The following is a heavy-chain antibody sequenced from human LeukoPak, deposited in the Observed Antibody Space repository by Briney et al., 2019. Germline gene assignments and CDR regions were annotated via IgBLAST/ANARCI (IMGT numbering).Heavy chain of an antibody. CDR3: ARRLTMVRGVIITLGY. D-gene: IGHD3-10*01. V-gene: IGHV1-24*01. CDR1: GYTLTEFS. CDR2: FDPEDGET. Sequence: ASVKVSCKVSGYTLTEFSMHWVRQAPGKGLEWMGGFDPEDGETIYAQKFQGRVTMTEDTSTDTAYMELSSLRSEDTAVYYCARRLTMVRGVIITLGYWGQGTLVTVSS. J-gene: IGHJ4*02.